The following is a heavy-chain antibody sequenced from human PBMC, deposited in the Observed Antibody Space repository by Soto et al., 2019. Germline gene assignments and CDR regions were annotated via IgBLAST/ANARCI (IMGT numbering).Heavy chain of an antibody. CDR1: GGSISSYY. CDR2: IYYSGST. D-gene: IGHD1-26*01. J-gene: IGHJ4*02. Sequence: SETLSLTCTVSGGSISSYYWSRIRQPPGKGLEWIGYIYYSGSTNYNPSLKSRVTISVDTSKNQFSLKLSSVTAAEPAVYCGGGGGGGKWELLAYWGQGTLVTVSS. CDR3: GGGGGGKWELLAY. V-gene: IGHV4-59*01.